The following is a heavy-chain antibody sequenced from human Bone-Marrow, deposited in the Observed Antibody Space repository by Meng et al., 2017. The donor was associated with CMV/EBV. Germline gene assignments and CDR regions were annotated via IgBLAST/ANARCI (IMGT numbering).Heavy chain of an antibody. CDR2: ISYDGSNQ. D-gene: IGHD3-3*01. Sequence: LSLTCAASRFNFGIHPMYWVRQAPGKGLEWVAVISYDGSNQDYADSVKGRFTISRDNSNNTLYLDMTSLRPEDTAVYYCARDGEVRFLEWLTTIRGMDVWGQGTTVTSP. CDR3: ARDGEVRFLEWLTTIRGMDV. CDR1: RFNFGIHP. V-gene: IGHV3-30*04. J-gene: IGHJ6*02.